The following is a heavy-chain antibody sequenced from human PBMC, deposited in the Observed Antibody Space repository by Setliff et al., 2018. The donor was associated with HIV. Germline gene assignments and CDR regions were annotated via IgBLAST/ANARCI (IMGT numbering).Heavy chain of an antibody. CDR1: GGSISSNSYY. Sequence: SETLSLTCTVSGGSISSNSYYWGWIRQPPGKGLEWIGSIYYSGSTSYNPSLKSRVTISVDTSKNQFSLRLSSVTAADTAVYYCASGYNFWSGYFVVAEHYQYWGQGTLVTVSS. CDR3: ASGYNFWSGYFVVAEHYQY. V-gene: IGHV4-39*07. CDR2: IYYSGST. D-gene: IGHD3-3*01. J-gene: IGHJ1*01.